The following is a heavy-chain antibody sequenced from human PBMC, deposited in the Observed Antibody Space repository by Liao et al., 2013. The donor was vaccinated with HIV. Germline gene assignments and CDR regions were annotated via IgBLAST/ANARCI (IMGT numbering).Heavy chain of an antibody. J-gene: IGHJ4*02. V-gene: IGHV4-61*02. Sequence: QVQLQESGPGLVKPSQTLSLTCTVSGGSISSGSYYWSWIRQPAGKGLEWVGRIYSSGSTNYNPSLKSRVTLSVDTSKNQFFLKLNSVTAADTAVYYCAREGDVIVLVAAIQGHFDYWGQGALVTVSS. D-gene: IGHD2-15*01. CDR2: IYSSGST. CDR3: AREGDVIVLVAAIQGHFDY. CDR1: GGSISSGSYY.